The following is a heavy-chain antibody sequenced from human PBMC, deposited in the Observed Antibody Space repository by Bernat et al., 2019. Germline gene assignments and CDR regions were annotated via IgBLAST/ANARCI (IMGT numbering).Heavy chain of an antibody. J-gene: IGHJ4*02. CDR2: ISSSGSTI. CDR1: GFTFSTYE. V-gene: IGHV3-48*03. Sequence: EVQLVESGGGLVQPGGSLRLSCAASGFTFSTYEMNWVRQAPGKGLEWISYISSSGSTIYYTDSVKGRFTISRDNSKNTLYLQMNSLRAEDTAVYYCARGRSRVVVAPPLDYWGQGTLVTVSS. D-gene: IGHD2-15*01. CDR3: ARGRSRVVVAPPLDY.